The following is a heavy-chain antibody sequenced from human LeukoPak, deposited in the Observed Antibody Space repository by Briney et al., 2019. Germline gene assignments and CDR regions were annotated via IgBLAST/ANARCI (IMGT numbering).Heavy chain of an antibody. CDR3: ARDFYDGFALDY. CDR1: GFTFSSYS. CDR2: ISSSSSYI. J-gene: IGHJ4*02. V-gene: IGHV3-21*03. D-gene: IGHD2/OR15-2a*01. Sequence: GGSLRLSCAASGFTFSSYSMDWVRQAPGKGLEWVSSISSSSSYIYYTDSVKGRFTISRDNARNSLYLQMDNLRAEDTGVYYCARDFYDGFALDYWGQGTLVTVSS.